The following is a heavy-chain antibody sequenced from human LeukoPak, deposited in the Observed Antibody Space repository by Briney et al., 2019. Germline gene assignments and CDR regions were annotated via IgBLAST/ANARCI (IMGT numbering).Heavy chain of an antibody. Sequence: SETLSLTCTVSGGSISGGGYYWGWIRQHPGKGLEWIGYIYNSGSTYSNPSLKSRVSISVDTSKNQFSLKLSSVTAADTAVYYCARVLRLSGVVPYNWFDPWGQGTLVTVSS. V-gene: IGHV4-31*03. D-gene: IGHD3-3*01. CDR1: GGSISGGGYY. CDR3: ARVLRLSGVVPYNWFDP. J-gene: IGHJ5*02. CDR2: IYNSGST.